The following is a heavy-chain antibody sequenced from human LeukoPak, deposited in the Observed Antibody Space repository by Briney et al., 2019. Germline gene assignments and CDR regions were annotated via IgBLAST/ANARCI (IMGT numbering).Heavy chain of an antibody. J-gene: IGHJ6*04. CDR1: GFTYSSYE. Sequence: GGSLRLSCAASGFTYSSYEMNWVRQAPGKGLEWVSYISSSGSTIYYADSVKGRFTISRDNAKNSLYLQMNSLRAEDTAVYYCARVSMGTDVWGKGTTVTVSS. CDR3: ARVSMGTDV. CDR2: ISSSGSTI. D-gene: IGHD7-27*01. V-gene: IGHV3-48*03.